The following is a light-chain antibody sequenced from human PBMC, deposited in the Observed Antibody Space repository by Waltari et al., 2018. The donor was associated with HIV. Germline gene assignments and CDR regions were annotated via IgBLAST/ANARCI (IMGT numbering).Light chain of an antibody. Sequence: IVMTQSPATLSVSPGERATLSCRASQSVSTNLAWYQQKPGQAPRLLISGASTRATGLPARFIGSGSGTEFTLTISSLQSEDFAVYYCQQYNKWPETFGQGTKVEIK. CDR3: QQYNKWPET. V-gene: IGKV3-15*01. CDR1: QSVSTN. J-gene: IGKJ1*01. CDR2: GAS.